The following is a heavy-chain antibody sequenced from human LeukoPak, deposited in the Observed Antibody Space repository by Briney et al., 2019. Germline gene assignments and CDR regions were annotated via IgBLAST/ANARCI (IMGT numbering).Heavy chain of an antibody. V-gene: IGHV1-69*13. CDR3: ARGDSSGWSPEYFQH. CDR1: GGTFSSYA. J-gene: IGHJ1*01. D-gene: IGHD6-19*01. Sequence: SVKVSCKASGGTFSSYAISWVRQAPGQGLEWMGGIIPIFGTANYAQKFQGRVTITADESTSTAYMELSSLRSEDTAVYYCARGDSSGWSPEYFQHWGQGTLVTVSS. CDR2: IIPIFGTA.